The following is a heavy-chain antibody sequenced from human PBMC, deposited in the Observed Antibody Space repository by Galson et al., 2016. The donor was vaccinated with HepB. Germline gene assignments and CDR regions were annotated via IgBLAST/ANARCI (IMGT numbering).Heavy chain of an antibody. CDR1: GGSISSSSYY. Sequence: SETLSLTCTVSGGSISSSSYYWGWIRQPPGKGLEWIGTIHYGWSSYYNPSLKSRVTISVDTSKNQFPLKLSSVTAADTAVFYCARHIARNWFDPWGQGTLVTVSS. CDR2: IHYGWSS. D-gene: IGHD3-16*02. J-gene: IGHJ5*02. V-gene: IGHV4-39*01. CDR3: ARHIARNWFDP.